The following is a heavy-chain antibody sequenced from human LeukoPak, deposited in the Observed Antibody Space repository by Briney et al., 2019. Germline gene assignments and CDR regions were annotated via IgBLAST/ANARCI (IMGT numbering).Heavy chain of an antibody. CDR3: ASPSIAATGAPYYYYGMDV. Sequence: GESLKISCKGSGYSFTNYWIGWVRQMPGKGLEWMGIIYRGDSDNRYCLSFQGQVTISAGNNISTSYLQWSNLKASDTAIYYCASPSIAATGAPYYYYGMDVWGQGTTVT. CDR2: IYRGDSDN. J-gene: IGHJ6*02. D-gene: IGHD6-13*01. CDR1: GYSFTNYW. V-gene: IGHV5-51*01.